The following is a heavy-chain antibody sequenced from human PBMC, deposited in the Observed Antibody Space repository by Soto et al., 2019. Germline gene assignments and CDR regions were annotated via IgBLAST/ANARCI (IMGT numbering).Heavy chain of an antibody. CDR3: ARGIAARPNWFDP. J-gene: IGHJ5*02. D-gene: IGHD6-6*01. CDR1: GGSISSGGYY. V-gene: IGHV4-31*03. CDR2: IYYSGST. Sequence: QVQLQESGPGLVKPSQTLSLTCTVSGGSISSGGYYWSWIRQHPGKGLEWIGYIYYSGSTYYNPSLKSRVTISVDTSKNQLSLKLSSVTAADTAVYYCARGIAARPNWFDPWGQGTLVTVSS.